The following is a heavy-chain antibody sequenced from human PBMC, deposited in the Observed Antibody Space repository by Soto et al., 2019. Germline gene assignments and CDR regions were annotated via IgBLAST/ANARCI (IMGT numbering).Heavy chain of an antibody. CDR2: IIPIFGTA. CDR3: ARDIVVVVPAAMYEYYYYGMDV. J-gene: IGHJ6*02. Sequence: QVQLVQSGAEVKKPGSSVKVSCKASGGTFSSYAISWVRQAPGQGLEWMGGIIPIFGTANYAQKFQGRVTITADESTSTAYMELGSRRSEDTAVYYSARDIVVVVPAAMYEYYYYGMDVWGQGTTVTVSS. CDR1: GGTFSSYA. D-gene: IGHD2-2*01. V-gene: IGHV1-69*01.